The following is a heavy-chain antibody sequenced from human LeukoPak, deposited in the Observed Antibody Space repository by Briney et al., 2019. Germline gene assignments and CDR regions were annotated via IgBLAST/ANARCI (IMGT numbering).Heavy chain of an antibody. CDR1: GFTFSSYS. CDR3: ASLRDYYDSSGYYPRDI. J-gene: IGHJ3*02. Sequence: GGSLRLSCAASGFTFSSYSMNWVRQAPGKGLEWVSSISSSSYIYYADSVKGRFTTSRDNAKNSLYLQMNSLRAEDTAVYYCASLRDYYDSSGYYPRDIWGQGTMVTVSS. V-gene: IGHV3-21*01. D-gene: IGHD3-22*01. CDR2: ISSSSYI.